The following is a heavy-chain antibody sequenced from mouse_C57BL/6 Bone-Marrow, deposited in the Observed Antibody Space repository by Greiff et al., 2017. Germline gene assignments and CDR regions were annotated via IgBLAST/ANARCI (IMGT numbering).Heavy chain of an antibody. J-gene: IGHJ2*01. CDR1: GFTFSSYA. Sequence: EVQLVESGGGLVKPGGSLKLSCAASGFTFSSYAMSWVRQTPEKRLEWVATISDGGSYTYYPDNVKGRFTISRDNAKNNLYLQMSHLKSEDTAMYYGARDLAQYYGSSYNYWGQGTTLTVSS. V-gene: IGHV5-4*01. D-gene: IGHD1-1*01. CDR3: ARDLAQYYGSSYNY. CDR2: ISDGGSYT.